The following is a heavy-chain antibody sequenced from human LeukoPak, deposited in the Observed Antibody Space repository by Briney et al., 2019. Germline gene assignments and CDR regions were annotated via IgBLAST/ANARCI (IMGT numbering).Heavy chain of an antibody. D-gene: IGHD3-22*01. CDR3: TRAHSSGYFGIGY. J-gene: IGHJ4*02. CDR2: TRNKANSYTT. V-gene: IGHV3-72*01. Sequence: GGSLSLSCAASGFTFSDFYRDWVRQAPGKGLEWVGRTRNKANSYTTDYAASVIGRFSISRDDSKNSLYLQMDSLKTEDTAVYYCTRAHSSGYFGIGYWGQGTLVTVSS. CDR1: GFTFSDFY.